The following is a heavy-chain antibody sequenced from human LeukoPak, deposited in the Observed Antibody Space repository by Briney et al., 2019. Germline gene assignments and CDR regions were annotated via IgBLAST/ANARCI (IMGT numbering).Heavy chain of an antibody. J-gene: IGHJ4*02. V-gene: IGHV3-7*03. D-gene: IGHD3-10*01. CDR2: IKQDGSEK. Sequence: GGSLRLSCAASGFTFSSYWMSWVRQAPGKGLEWVANIKQDGSEKYYVDPVKGRFTISRDNAKNSLYLQMNSLRAEDTAVYYCARDSWFGELSLLFDYWGQGTLVTVSS. CDR1: GFTFSSYW. CDR3: ARDSWFGELSLLFDY.